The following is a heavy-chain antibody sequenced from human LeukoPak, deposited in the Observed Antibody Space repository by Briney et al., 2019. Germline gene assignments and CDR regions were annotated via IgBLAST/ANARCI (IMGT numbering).Heavy chain of an antibody. CDR2: ISGSGGST. CDR3: AIHGGGYCSSTSCYRSQGRPPREN. CDR1: GFTFSSYA. V-gene: IGHV3-23*01. D-gene: IGHD2-2*01. J-gene: IGHJ4*02. Sequence: PGGSLRLSCAASGFTFSSYAMSWVRQAPGKGLEWVSAISGSGGSTYYADSVKGRFTISRDNSKNTLYLQMNSLRAEDTAVYYCAIHGGGYCSSTSCYRSQGRPPRENWGQGTLVTVSS.